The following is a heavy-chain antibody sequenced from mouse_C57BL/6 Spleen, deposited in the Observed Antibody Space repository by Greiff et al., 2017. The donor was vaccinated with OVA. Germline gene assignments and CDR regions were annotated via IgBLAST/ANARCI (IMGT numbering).Heavy chain of an antibody. CDR2: INPSSGYT. CDR1: GYTFTSYT. J-gene: IGHJ4*01. D-gene: IGHD2-4*01. V-gene: IGHV1-4*01. CDR3: ASSYDYDPYYYAMDC. Sequence: VQLQESGAELARPGASVKMSCKASGYTFTSYTMHWVKQRPGQGLEWIGYINPSSGYTKYNQKFKDKATLTADKSSSTAYMQLSSLTSEDSAVYYCASSYDYDPYYYAMDCWGQGATVTVSS.